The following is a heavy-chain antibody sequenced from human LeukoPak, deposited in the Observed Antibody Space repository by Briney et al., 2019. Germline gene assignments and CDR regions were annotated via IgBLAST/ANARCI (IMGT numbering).Heavy chain of an antibody. Sequence: GESLKISCKGSGYSFTSYWIGWVRQMPGKGPEWMGIIYPGDPDTRYSPSFQGQVTISADKSISTAYLQWSSLKASDTAMYYCASQYYDILGGMDVWGQGTTVTVSS. CDR3: ASQYYDILGGMDV. J-gene: IGHJ6*02. CDR2: IYPGDPDT. D-gene: IGHD3-9*01. CDR1: GYSFTSYW. V-gene: IGHV5-51*01.